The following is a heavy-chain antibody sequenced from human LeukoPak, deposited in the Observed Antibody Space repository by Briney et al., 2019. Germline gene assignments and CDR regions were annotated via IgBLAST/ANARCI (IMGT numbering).Heavy chain of an antibody. Sequence: PGGSLRLSCAASGFSFADSAMHWVRQAPGKGLECVSRISWNSGSVGYADSVQGRFTISGANAKNSLYMQMDSLRAEDMALYYCAKGYSGSYQYFDYWGQGTLVTVSS. J-gene: IGHJ4*02. CDR3: AKGYSGSYQYFDY. D-gene: IGHD1-26*01. CDR1: GFSFADSA. V-gene: IGHV3-9*03. CDR2: ISWNSGSV.